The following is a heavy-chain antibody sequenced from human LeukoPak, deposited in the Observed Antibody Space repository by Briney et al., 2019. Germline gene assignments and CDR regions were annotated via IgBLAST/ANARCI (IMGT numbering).Heavy chain of an antibody. CDR3: ARYYYDSSGYYYFDY. J-gene: IGHJ4*02. Sequence: SETLSLTCTVSGGSISSYYWSWIRQPPGKGLEWIGYVSYSGSANYNPSLKGRVTMSVDTSKNQFSLKLSSVTAADTAVYYCARYYYDSSGYYYFDYRGQGTLVTVSS. D-gene: IGHD3-22*01. V-gene: IGHV4-59*12. CDR1: GGSISSYY. CDR2: VSYSGSA.